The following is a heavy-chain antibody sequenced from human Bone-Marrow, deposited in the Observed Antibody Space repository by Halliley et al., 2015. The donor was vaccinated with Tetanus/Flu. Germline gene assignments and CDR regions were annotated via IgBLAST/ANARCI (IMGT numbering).Heavy chain of an antibody. Sequence: TLSLTCAVSGGSINSDNWWAWIRQPPGGGLEFIGEIPRTGSTDYNPSLESRVTISMDKSKNDFYLHLTSVTAADKAVYFFARKAATNGWYDSWGQGTLVTVSS. D-gene: IGHD2-8*01. CDR3: ARKAATNGWYDS. CDR2: IPRTGST. V-gene: IGHV4-4*01. CDR1: GGSINSDNW. J-gene: IGHJ5*01.